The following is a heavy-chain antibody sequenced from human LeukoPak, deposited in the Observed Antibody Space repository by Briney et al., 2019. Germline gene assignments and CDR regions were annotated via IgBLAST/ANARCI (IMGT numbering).Heavy chain of an antibody. CDR1: GYTFTSYD. CDR3: ARVKRGYSYGSY. V-gene: IGHV1-8*01. Sequence: ASVKVSCKASGYTFTSYDINWVRQATGQGLEWMGWMNPNSGNTGYAQKFQGRVTMTRNTSISTAYMELSSLRPEDTAVYYCARVKRGYSYGSYWGQGTLVTVSS. CDR2: MNPNSGNT. D-gene: IGHD5-18*01. J-gene: IGHJ4*02.